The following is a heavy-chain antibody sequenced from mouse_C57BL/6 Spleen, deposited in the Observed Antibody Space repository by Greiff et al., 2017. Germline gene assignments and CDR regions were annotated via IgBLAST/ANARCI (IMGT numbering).Heavy chain of an antibody. CDR2: ISSGSSTN. CDR1: GFTFSDYG. CDR3: SRDEYYGSSSAMDD. J-gene: IGHJ4*01. Sequence: VQLVESGGGFVTPGGSLKLSCAASGFTFSDYGMHWVRQAPEKGLEWVAYISSGSSTNYYAATVKGRFTLSRDNAKNTLFLQMTSLRSEDTAMYYCSRDEYYGSSSAMDDWGQGTSVTVS. D-gene: IGHD1-1*01. V-gene: IGHV5-17*01.